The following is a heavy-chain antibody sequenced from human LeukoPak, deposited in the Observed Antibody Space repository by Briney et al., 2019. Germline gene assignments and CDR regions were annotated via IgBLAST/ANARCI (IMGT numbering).Heavy chain of an antibody. CDR1: GFTFSTHT. D-gene: IGHD5-12*01. J-gene: IGHJ4*02. Sequence: GGSLRLSCAASGFTFSTHTMSWVRQAPGRGLEWVSALWGNNKNIYYADSVKGRFTISRDNSGNMVYLQMSDLRVEDTAVYYCAKDLKPDSGYDVDHWGQGTLVTVSS. V-gene: IGHV3-23*01. CDR2: LWGNNKNI. CDR3: AKDLKPDSGYDVDH.